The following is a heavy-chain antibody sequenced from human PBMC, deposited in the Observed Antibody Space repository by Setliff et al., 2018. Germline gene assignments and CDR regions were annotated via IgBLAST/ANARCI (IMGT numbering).Heavy chain of an antibody. CDR1: GYTFTSYG. V-gene: IGHV1-18*01. CDR2: ISAYNGNT. D-gene: IGHD6-13*01. CDR3: ARFSSSWYPSEPVQAFDI. Sequence: RASVKVSCKASGYTFTSYGISWVRQAPGQGLEWMGWISAYNGNTNYAQKLQGRVTMTTDTSTSTAYMELRSLRSDDTAVYYCARFSSSWYPSEPVQAFDIWGQGTMVTVSS. J-gene: IGHJ3*02.